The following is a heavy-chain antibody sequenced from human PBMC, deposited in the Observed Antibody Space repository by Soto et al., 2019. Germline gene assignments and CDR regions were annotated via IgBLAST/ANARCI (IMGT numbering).Heavy chain of an antibody. V-gene: IGHV4-59*01. Sequence: SETLSLTCTVSGGSISSYYWSWIRQPPGKGLEWIGYIYYTGTTNYNPSLKSRVTISVDTSKNQFSLKLSSVTTADTAVYYCSRTDYSDYSQSGRFDPWGQGTLVTVSS. CDR2: IYYTGTT. D-gene: IGHD3-22*01. J-gene: IGHJ5*02. CDR3: SRTDYSDYSQSGRFDP. CDR1: GGSISSYY.